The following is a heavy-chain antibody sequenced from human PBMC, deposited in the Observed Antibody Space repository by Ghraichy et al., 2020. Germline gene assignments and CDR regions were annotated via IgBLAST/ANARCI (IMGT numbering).Heavy chain of an antibody. CDR2: IIPMFGTA. J-gene: IGHJ4*02. V-gene: IGHV1-69*13. CDR1: GGTFSAYA. Sequence: SVKVSCKASGGTFSAYAISWVRQAPGQGLEWMGGIIPMFGTASYAQKFQGRVTITADESTSTAYMELNSLRSEDTAVYYCARDISTGYPVGYWGQGTLVTVSS. CDR3: ARDISTGYPVGY. D-gene: IGHD3-9*01.